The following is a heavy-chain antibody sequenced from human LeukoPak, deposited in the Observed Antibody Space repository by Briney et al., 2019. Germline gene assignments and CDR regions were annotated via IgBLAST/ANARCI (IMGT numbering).Heavy chain of an antibody. D-gene: IGHD3-22*01. CDR1: GGTFSSYA. V-gene: IGHV1-69*05. CDR2: IIPIFGTA. J-gene: IGHJ4*02. Sequence: GASVKVSCKASGGTFSSYAISWVRQAPGQGLEWMGGIIPIFGTANYAQRFQGRVTITTDESTSTAYMELSSLRSEDTAVYYCAILTYYYDSSGYYSFDYWGQGTLVTVSS. CDR3: AILTYYYDSSGYYSFDY.